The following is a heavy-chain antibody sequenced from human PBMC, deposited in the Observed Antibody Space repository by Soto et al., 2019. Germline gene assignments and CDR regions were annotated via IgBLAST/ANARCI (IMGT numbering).Heavy chain of an antibody. D-gene: IGHD6-6*01. CDR1: GFTFRSYS. V-gene: IGHV3-23*01. CDR3: AKRPKAGRPVDV. CDR2: INPSGDST. Sequence: EVQLSESGGGLVQPGGSLRLACAASGFTFRSYSMIWVRQAPGKGLEWVSAINPSGDSTYYADSVKGRLTISRDNSKNTVYLQINSLRAEDTAIYYCAKRPKAGRPVDVWGKGTTVTVSS. J-gene: IGHJ6*04.